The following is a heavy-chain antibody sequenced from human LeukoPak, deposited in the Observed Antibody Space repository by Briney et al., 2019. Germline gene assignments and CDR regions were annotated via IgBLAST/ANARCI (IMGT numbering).Heavy chain of an antibody. D-gene: IGHD4-17*01. CDR2: INHNGST. J-gene: IGHJ4*02. Sequence: SETLSLTCAVYGGSFSGYYWSWIRRPPGKGPEWIGEINHNGSTNYNPSLKSRVTISVDTSKNQFSLKLSSMTAADTAVYYCARGRTVFDYWGQGTLVTVSS. V-gene: IGHV4-34*01. CDR3: ARGRTVFDY. CDR1: GGSFSGYY.